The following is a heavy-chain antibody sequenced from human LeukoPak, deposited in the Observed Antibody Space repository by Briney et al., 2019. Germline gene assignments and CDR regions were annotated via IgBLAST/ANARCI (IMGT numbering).Heavy chain of an antibody. CDR2: INPSGGST. D-gene: IGHD1-26*01. V-gene: IGHV1-46*01. J-gene: IGHJ2*01. CDR1: GYTFTSYY. CDR3: ATALSSGRYPQTDRYFDL. Sequence: ASVKVSCKASGYTFTSYYMHWVRQAPGQGLEWMGIINPSGGSTSYAQKFQGRVTMTRDTSTSTVYMELSSLRSEDTAVYYCATALSSGRYPQTDRYFDLWGRGTLVTVSS.